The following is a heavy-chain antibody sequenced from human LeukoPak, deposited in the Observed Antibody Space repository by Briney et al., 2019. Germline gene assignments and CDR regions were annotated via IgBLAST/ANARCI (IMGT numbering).Heavy chain of an antibody. CDR2: ISTSGST. V-gene: IGHV4-61*02. CDR1: GGSISGDNYY. J-gene: IGHJ4*02. Sequence: SQTLSLTCTVSGGSISGDNYYWSWIRQPAGKGLEWIGRISTSGSTSYNPSLKSRVTISVDMSKNQFSLKVSSVTAADTAVYYCARGGFPGYSTSWFYWGQGILVTVSS. D-gene: IGHD6-13*01. CDR3: ARGGFPGYSTSWFY.